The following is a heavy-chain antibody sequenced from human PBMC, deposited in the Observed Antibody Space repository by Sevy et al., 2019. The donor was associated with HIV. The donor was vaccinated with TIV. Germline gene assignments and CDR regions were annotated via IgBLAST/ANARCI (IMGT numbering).Heavy chain of an antibody. D-gene: IGHD4-17*01. V-gene: IGHV3-7*01. J-gene: IGHJ5*02. CDR1: GFTFSKYW. Sequence: GGSLRLSCAASGFTFSKYWMSWVRQAPGKGLEWVANIKPDGSDKYYVGSLKGRFTISRDNAKNSLYLQMNNLGAEDTPVYYCARVIDYGELGNWFDPWGQGTLVTVSS. CDR2: IKPDGSDK. CDR3: ARVIDYGELGNWFDP.